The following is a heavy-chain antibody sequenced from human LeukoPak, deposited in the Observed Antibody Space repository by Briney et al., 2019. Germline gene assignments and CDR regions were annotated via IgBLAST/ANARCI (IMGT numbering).Heavy chain of an antibody. V-gene: IGHV3-30-3*01. D-gene: IGHD2-2*02. CDR1: GFTFSSYA. Sequence: GGSLRLSCAASGFTFSSYAMHWVRQAPGKGLEWVAVISYDGSNKYYADSVKGRFTISRDNSKNTLYLQMNSLRAEDTAVYYCAREGPAKPAAIHDWGQGTLVTVSS. CDR2: ISYDGSNK. CDR3: AREGPAKPAAIHD. J-gene: IGHJ4*02.